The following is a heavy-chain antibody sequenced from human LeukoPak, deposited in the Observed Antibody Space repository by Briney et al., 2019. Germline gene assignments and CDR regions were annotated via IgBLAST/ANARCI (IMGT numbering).Heavy chain of an antibody. V-gene: IGHV4-59*01. CDR2: IYYSGST. CDR1: GSSISSYY. D-gene: IGHD1-26*01. CDR3: ARVKKSGGDYGFDY. Sequence: PSETLSLTCTVSGSSISSYYGSCIRQPPGKGLEWSGSIYYSGSTNYNPSLKSRVTISVASSKNQFSLKLSSGTAADTAVYYCARVKKSGGDYGFDYWGQGTLVTVSS. J-gene: IGHJ4*02.